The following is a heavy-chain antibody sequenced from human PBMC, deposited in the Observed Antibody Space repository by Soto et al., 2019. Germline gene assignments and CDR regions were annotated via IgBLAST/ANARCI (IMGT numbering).Heavy chain of an antibody. CDR1: GFTFSSYA. Sequence: HPGGSLRLSCAASGFTFSSYAMSWVRQAPGKGLEWVSAISGSGGSTYYADYVKGRFTISRDNSKNTLYLQMNSLRAEDTAVYYCAKEGEYSSGWDNFDYWGQGTLVTVSS. J-gene: IGHJ4*02. CDR2: ISGSGGST. CDR3: AKEGEYSSGWDNFDY. D-gene: IGHD6-19*01. V-gene: IGHV3-23*01.